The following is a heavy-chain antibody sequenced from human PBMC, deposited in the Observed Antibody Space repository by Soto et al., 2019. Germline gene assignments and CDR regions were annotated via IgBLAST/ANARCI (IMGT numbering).Heavy chain of an antibody. J-gene: IGHJ4*02. D-gene: IGHD5-12*01. CDR2: ISGSGGST. Sequence: GGSVRLSCAAFGFTFSSYAMSWVRQAPGKGLEWVSAISGSGGSTYYADSVKGRFTISRDNSKNTLYLQMNSLRAEDTAVYYCAKAYQGYSGYDGYFDYWGQGTQVTVSS. CDR1: GFTFSSYA. CDR3: AKAYQGYSGYDGYFDY. V-gene: IGHV3-23*01.